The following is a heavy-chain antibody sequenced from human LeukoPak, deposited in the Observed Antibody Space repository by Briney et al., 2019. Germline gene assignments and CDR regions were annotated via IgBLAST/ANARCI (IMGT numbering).Heavy chain of an antibody. D-gene: IGHD2-15*01. CDR1: GGSFSGYY. CDR3: ARAARPGSYYYYYYYMDV. CDR2: INHSGST. J-gene: IGHJ6*03. V-gene: IGHV4-34*01. Sequence: SETLSLTCAVYGGSFSGYYWSWIRQPPGNGLEWIGEINHSGSTNYNPSLKSRVTISVDTSKNQSSLKLSSVTAADTAVYYCARAARPGSYYYYYYYMDVWGKGTTVTVSS.